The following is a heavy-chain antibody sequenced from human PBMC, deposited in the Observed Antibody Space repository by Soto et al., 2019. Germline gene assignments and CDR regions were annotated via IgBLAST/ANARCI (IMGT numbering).Heavy chain of an antibody. D-gene: IGHD2-2*01. V-gene: IGHV1-2*02. CDR1: GYTFTGYY. CDR2: INPNSGGT. CDR3: ARDRGYCSSTSCSPGTLRHWHYYYGMDV. J-gene: IGHJ6*02. Sequence: EIKKRVASVKVSCKASGYTFTGYYMHWVRQAPGQGLEWMGWINPNSGGTNYAQKFQGRVTMTRDTSISTAYMELSRLRSDDTAVYYCARDRGYCSSTSCSPGTLRHWHYYYGMDVWGQGTTVTVSS.